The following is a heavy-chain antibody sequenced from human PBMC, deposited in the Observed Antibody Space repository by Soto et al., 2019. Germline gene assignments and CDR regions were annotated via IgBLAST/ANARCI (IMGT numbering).Heavy chain of an antibody. V-gene: IGHV3-11*01. J-gene: IGHJ5*02. CDR1: GFTFSDYY. Sequence: RGSLRLSCAASGFTFSDYYMSWLRQPPGKGLEWVSYISKSGSIIHFADSVKGRFAISRDNAKNTLYLQMSSLRAEDTALYYCARDLSPYSDYYDESTSETWFDPWGQGTLVTVSS. CDR3: ARDLSPYSDYYDESTSETWFDP. D-gene: IGHD3-16*01. CDR2: ISKSGSII.